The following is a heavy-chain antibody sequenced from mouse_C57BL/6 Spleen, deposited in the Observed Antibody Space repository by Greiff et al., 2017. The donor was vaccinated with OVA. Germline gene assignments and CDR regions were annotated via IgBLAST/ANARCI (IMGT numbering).Heavy chain of an antibody. CDR1: GFTFSSYA. Sequence: EVQLQESGEGLVKPGGSLKLSCAASGFTFSSYAMSWVRQTPEKRLEWVAYISSGGDYIYYADTVKGRFTISRDNARNTLYLQMSSLKSEDTAMYYCTRGIYDGYYSAMDYWGQGTSVTVSS. J-gene: IGHJ4*01. CDR2: ISSGGDYI. D-gene: IGHD2-3*01. V-gene: IGHV5-9-1*02. CDR3: TRGIYDGYYSAMDY.